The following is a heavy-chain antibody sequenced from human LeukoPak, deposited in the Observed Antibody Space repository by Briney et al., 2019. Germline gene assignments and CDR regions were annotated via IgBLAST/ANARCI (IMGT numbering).Heavy chain of an antibody. CDR1: GYTFTGYY. D-gene: IGHD6-6*01. Sequence: ASVKVSCKASGYTFTGYYMHWVRQAPGQGLEWMGWINPNSGGTNYAQKFQGRVTMTTDTSTSTAYMELRSLRSDDTAVYYCARDGAARDYYYGMDVWGQGTTVTVSS. CDR2: INPNSGGT. CDR3: ARDGAARDYYYGMDV. J-gene: IGHJ6*02. V-gene: IGHV1-2*02.